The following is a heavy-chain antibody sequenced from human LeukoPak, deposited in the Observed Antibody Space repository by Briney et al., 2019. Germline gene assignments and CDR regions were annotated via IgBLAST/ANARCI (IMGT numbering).Heavy chain of an antibody. CDR2: ISYDGRNK. V-gene: IGHV3-30-3*01. CDR3: ARVADFLYYYDSSGVLDY. CDR1: GFTFSSYA. Sequence: GGSLRLSCAASGFTFSSYAMHWVRQAPGKGLEWVAVISYDGRNKYYADSVKGRFTISRDNSKNTLYLQMNSLRAEDTAVYYCARVADFLYYYDSSGVLDYWGQGTLVTVSS. D-gene: IGHD3-22*01. J-gene: IGHJ4*02.